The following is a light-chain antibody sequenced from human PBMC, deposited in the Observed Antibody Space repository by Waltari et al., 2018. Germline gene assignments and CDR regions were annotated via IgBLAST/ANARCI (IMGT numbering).Light chain of an antibody. Sequence: DIQMTQSPSSLSASVRDRVTITCRASQSISGSLHWYQQKLGKAPKLLIYAASSLQRGVPSRFSGSASGTYFTLTISSLQPEDFATYYCLQTYTTPLTFGGGTNVEIK. J-gene: IGKJ4*01. CDR2: AAS. CDR1: QSISGS. V-gene: IGKV1-39*01. CDR3: LQTYTTPLT.